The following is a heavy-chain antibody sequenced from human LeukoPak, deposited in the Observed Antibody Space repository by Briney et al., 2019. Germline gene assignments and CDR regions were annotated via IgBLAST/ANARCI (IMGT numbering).Heavy chain of an antibody. V-gene: IGHV3-23*01. J-gene: IGHJ6*02. D-gene: IGHD3-16*01. Sequence: GGSLGLSCAASGFTFSSYAMSWVRQAPGKGLEWVSAISGSGGSTYYADSVKGRFTISRDNSKNTLYLQMNSLRAEDTAVYYCAKSMYYVSSLMDVWGQGTTVTVSS. CDR3: AKSMYYVSSLMDV. CDR1: GFTFSSYA. CDR2: ISGSGGST.